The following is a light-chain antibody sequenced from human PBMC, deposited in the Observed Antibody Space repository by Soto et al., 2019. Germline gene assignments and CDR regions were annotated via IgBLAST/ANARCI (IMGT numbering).Light chain of an antibody. CDR2: DVT. Sequence: HSALAQPASVSDSPGQSITISCTGTSSDVGGYNHVSWYQQHPGKAPKLMIYDVTNRPSGVSNRFSGSKSGSTASLIISGLQAEDEADYYCVSYTSSTTYVFGTGTKVTVL. J-gene: IGLJ1*01. V-gene: IGLV2-14*01. CDR3: VSYTSSTTYV. CDR1: SSDVGGYNH.